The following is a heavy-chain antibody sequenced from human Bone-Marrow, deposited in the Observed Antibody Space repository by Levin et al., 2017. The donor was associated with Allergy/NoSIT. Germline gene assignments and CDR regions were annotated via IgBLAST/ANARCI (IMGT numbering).Heavy chain of an antibody. CDR3: AREVEDSGNSYLNWFDP. V-gene: IGHV5-51*01. J-gene: IGHJ5*02. Sequence: KRGESLKISCQVSGYKFTFYWIGWVRQMPGKGLEWMGFIFPDDSDTRYSPSLQGQVTFSVDKSISTAYLQWSSLKVSDTGIYYCAREVEDSGNSYLNWFDPWGHGTLVTVSS. CDR2: IFPDDSDT. D-gene: IGHD3-10*01. CDR1: GYKFTFYW.